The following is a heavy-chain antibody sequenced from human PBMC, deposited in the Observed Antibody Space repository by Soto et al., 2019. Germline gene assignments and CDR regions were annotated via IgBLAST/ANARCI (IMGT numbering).Heavy chain of an antibody. CDR2: FDPEDGET. CDR1: GYTLTELS. D-gene: IGHD6-6*01. J-gene: IGHJ5*02. CDR3: ATLNPYSSSPAGWFDP. V-gene: IGHV1-24*01. Sequence: ASVKVSCKVSGYTLTELSMHWVRQAPGRGLEWMGGFDPEDGETIYAQKFQGRVTMTEDTSTDTAYMELSSLRSEDTAVYYCATLNPYSSSPAGWFDPWGQGTLVTVSS.